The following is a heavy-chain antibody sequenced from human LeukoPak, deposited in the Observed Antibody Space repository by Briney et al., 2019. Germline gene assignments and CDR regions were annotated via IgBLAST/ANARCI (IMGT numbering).Heavy chain of an antibody. J-gene: IGHJ6*02. Sequence: GGSLRLSCAASGFTFSSYEMNWVRQAPGKGLEWVSYISSNGSTIYYADSVKGRFTISRDNAKNSLYLQMNSLRAEDTAVYYCARDQNIAAAGTYYYGMDVWGQGTTVTVSS. CDR1: GFTFSSYE. V-gene: IGHV3-48*03. CDR2: ISSNGSTI. CDR3: ARDQNIAAAGTYYYGMDV. D-gene: IGHD6-13*01.